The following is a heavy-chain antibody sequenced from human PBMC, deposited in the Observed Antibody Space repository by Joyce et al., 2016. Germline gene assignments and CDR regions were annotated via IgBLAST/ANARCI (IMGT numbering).Heavy chain of an antibody. D-gene: IGHD3-22*01. CDR1: GYTFITYG. V-gene: IGHV1-18*04. CDR3: VRGPDSSGYYYYYFQY. Sequence: QVQLVQSGAEVKKPGTSVKVSCKASGYTFITYGISWVRQAPGEGLEWMGWISGYNEDTYYAEKYQGRVTMTTDTSTSTAYMELRSLRSDDTAVYYCVRGPDSSGYYYYYFQYWGQGTLVTVSS. CDR2: ISGYNEDT. J-gene: IGHJ4*02.